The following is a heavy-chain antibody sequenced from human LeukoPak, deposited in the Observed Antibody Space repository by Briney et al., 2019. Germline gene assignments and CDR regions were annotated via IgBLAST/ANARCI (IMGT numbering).Heavy chain of an antibody. CDR1: GGSFSGYY. D-gene: IGHD5-18*01. Sequence: SETLSLTCAVYGGSFSGYYWSWIRQPPGRGLEWIGEINNSGSTNYNPSLKSRVTISVDTSKNQFSLKLSSVTAADTAVYYCARVPVDTAMVFDYWGQGTLVTVSS. CDR2: INNSGST. CDR3: ARVPVDTAMVFDY. V-gene: IGHV4-34*01. J-gene: IGHJ4*02.